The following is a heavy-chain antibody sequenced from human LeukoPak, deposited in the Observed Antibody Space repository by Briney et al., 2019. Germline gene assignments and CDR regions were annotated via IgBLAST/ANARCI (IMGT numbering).Heavy chain of an antibody. CDR3: ARGDGGSSTVTIYWFDT. Sequence: SETLSLTCTVSGGFISSYYWSWIRQPPGKGLEWIGYIYYSGSTNYNSSLKSRVTISVDTSQNQFSLKLSPVTAADTAVYYCARGDGGSSTVTIYWFDTWGQGTLVTVSS. CDR2: IYYSGST. D-gene: IGHD4-17*01. J-gene: IGHJ5*02. CDR1: GGFISSYY. V-gene: IGHV4-59*08.